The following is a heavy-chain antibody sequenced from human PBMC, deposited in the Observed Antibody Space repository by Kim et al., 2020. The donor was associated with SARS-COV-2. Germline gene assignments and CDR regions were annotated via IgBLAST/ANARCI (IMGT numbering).Heavy chain of an antibody. D-gene: IGHD2-15*01. J-gene: IGHJ6*02. CDR2: ISSNGGST. CDR3: VKGDIVVVGGYYYYGMDV. Sequence: GGSLRLSCSASGFTFSSYAMHWVRQAPGKGLEYVSAISSNGGSTYYADSVKGRFTISRDNSKNTLYLQMSSLRAEDTAVYYCVKGDIVVVGGYYYYGMDVWGQGTTVTVSS. CDR1: GFTFSSYA. V-gene: IGHV3-64D*06.